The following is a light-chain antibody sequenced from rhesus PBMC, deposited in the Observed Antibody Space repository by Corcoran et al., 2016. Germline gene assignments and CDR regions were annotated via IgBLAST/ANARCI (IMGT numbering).Light chain of an antibody. Sequence: DIQMTQSPSSLSASVGDTVTITCRASQGISSWLAWYQQKPGKAPKLLIYKASSLQSGVPSRFSGCGSGTDFTLPISSLQSEDFATYSCQQYSSRPFTFGPGTKLDIK. CDR3: QQYSSRPFT. CDR2: KAS. CDR1: QGISSW. V-gene: IGKV1-22*01. J-gene: IGKJ3*01.